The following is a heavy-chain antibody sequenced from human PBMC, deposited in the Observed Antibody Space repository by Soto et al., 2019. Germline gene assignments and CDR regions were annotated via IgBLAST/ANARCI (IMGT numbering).Heavy chain of an antibody. D-gene: IGHD3-10*01. CDR3: AKDDAAEYGSGSYWGYYYYYYGMDA. CDR2: ISGSGGST. V-gene: IGHV3-23*01. Sequence: GGSLRLSCAASGVTFSSYAMSWVRQAPGKGLEWVSAISGSGGSTYYADSVKGRFTISRDNSKNTLYLQMNSLRAEDTAVYYCAKDDAAEYGSGSYWGYYYYYYGMDAWGQGTTVTVSS. J-gene: IGHJ6*02. CDR1: GVTFSSYA.